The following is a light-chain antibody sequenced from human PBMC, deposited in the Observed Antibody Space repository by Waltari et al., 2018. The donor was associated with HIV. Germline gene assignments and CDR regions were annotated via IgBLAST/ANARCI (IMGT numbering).Light chain of an antibody. Sequence: QSALTQPPSSSGSLGQPVTISCTGTSRDVGGYEYVSWYQQHPDKAPKHIIYEVNKRPSGVPDRFSGSKSDNTASLTVAGLQDDDEAHYYCASYGDTNRVLFGGGTRVTVL. CDR1: SRDVGGYEY. V-gene: IGLV2-8*01. CDR2: EVN. J-gene: IGLJ6*01. CDR3: ASYGDTNRVL.